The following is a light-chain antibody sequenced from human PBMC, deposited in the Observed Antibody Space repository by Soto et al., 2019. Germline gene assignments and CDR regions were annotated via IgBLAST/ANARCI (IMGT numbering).Light chain of an antibody. CDR1: RRVTTW. CDR2: DAS. Sequence: DIQMTQSPSTLSASVGDRVTITCRASRRVTTWLAWYQQGPGKAPKLLIHDASTLHSGVPSRFSGSGSGTEFTLTIRSLQPDDFATYYCLQYNDYWTFGQGTKVDIK. J-gene: IGKJ1*01. CDR3: LQYNDYWT. V-gene: IGKV1-5*01.